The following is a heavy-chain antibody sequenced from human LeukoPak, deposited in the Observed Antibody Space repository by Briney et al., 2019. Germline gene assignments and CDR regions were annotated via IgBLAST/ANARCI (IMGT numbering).Heavy chain of an antibody. V-gene: IGHV4-59*08. CDR1: GGSISSYY. CDR3: ARLRGSYPNLDY. J-gene: IGHJ4*02. CDR2: IYYSGST. Sequence: SETLSLTCTVSGGSISSYYWSWIRQPPGKGLEWIGYIYYSGSTNYNPSLKSRVTISVDTSKNQFSLKLSSVTAADTAVYYCARLRGSYPNLDYWGQGTLVTVSS. D-gene: IGHD1-26*01.